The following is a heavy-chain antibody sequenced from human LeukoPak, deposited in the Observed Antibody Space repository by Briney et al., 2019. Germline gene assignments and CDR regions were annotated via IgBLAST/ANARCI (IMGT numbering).Heavy chain of an antibody. J-gene: IGHJ6*02. D-gene: IGHD3-3*01. Sequence: ASVKVSCKASGYTFTGYYMHWVRQAAGKGRDWMGWINPNRGGTNYAQKFQGRVTMTRDTSISTAYMELSRLRSDDTAVYYCATESYDFWSGTAQPYYYGMDVWGQGTTVTVSS. CDR3: ATESYDFWSGTAQPYYYGMDV. CDR2: INPNRGGT. V-gene: IGHV1-2*02. CDR1: GYTFTGYY.